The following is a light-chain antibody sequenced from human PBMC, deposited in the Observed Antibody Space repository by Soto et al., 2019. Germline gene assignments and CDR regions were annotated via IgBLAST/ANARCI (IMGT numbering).Light chain of an antibody. CDR1: SSDVGGYKY. CDR2: EVN. V-gene: IGLV2-8*01. CDR3: SSYAGINNLGV. J-gene: IGLJ1*01. Sequence: QSALTQPPSASGSPGQSVTISCTGTSSDVGGYKYVSWYQQHPGKAPKLMIFEVNKRPSGVPDRFSGSKSGNTASLTVSGLQADYEADYYCSSYAGINNLGVFGTGTKVTVL.